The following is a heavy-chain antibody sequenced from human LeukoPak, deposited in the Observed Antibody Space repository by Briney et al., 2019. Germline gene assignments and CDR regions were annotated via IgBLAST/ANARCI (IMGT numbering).Heavy chain of an antibody. Sequence: PSETLSLTCTVSGGSISSYYWSWIRQPPGKGLEWIGYIYYSGSTNYNPSLKSRVTISVDTSKNQFSLKVNSVTAADTAVYYCARALGLYGSGSSYYFDYWGQGTLLTVSS. V-gene: IGHV4-59*01. CDR1: GGSISSYY. CDR2: IYYSGST. D-gene: IGHD3-10*01. CDR3: ARALGLYGSGSSYYFDY. J-gene: IGHJ4*02.